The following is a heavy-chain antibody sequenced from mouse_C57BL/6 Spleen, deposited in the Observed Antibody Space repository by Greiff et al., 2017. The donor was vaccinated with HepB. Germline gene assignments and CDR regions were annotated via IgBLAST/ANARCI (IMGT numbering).Heavy chain of an antibody. CDR1: GYSFTDYN. CDR3: ARSTGMGAPYAMDY. V-gene: IGHV1-39*01. J-gene: IGHJ4*01. CDR2: INPNYGTT. Sequence: VQLVESGPELVKPGASVKISCKASGYSFTDYNMNWVKQSNGKSLEWIGVINPNYGTTSYNQKFKGKATLTVDQSSSTAYMQLNSLTSEDSAVYYCARSTGMGAPYAMDYWGQGTSVTVSS. D-gene: IGHD4-1*02.